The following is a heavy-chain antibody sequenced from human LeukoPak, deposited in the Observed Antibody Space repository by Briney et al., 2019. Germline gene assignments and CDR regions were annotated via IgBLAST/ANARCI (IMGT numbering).Heavy chain of an antibody. V-gene: IGHV1-2*02. CDR2: INPNSGDT. Sequence: ASVKVSCKASGYSFTGYYLHWVRQAPGQGLEWMGWINPNSGDTTYAQNFQGRVTMTRDTSISTAYMELSRLIFDDTAVYYCARVWNYDCRGFNYWGRGTLVTVSS. CDR1: GYSFTGYY. CDR3: ARVWNYDCRGFNY. J-gene: IGHJ4*02. D-gene: IGHD3-22*01.